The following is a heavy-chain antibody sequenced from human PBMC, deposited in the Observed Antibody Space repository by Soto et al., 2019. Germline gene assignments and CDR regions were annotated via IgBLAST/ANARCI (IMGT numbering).Heavy chain of an antibody. Sequence: EVPLVESGGGSVQPGGSLRLSCAVSGFTFNDYTMNWVRQAPGKGLEWVSYISSRSDIIHYAASVKGRSTISRDNAKNSLYLQMNSLRDEDTAVYYCARDARGFYGLDVWGQGTTVIVSS. CDR3: ARDARGFYGLDV. V-gene: IGHV3-48*02. CDR2: ISSRSDII. CDR1: GFTFNDYT. J-gene: IGHJ6*02. D-gene: IGHD6-6*01.